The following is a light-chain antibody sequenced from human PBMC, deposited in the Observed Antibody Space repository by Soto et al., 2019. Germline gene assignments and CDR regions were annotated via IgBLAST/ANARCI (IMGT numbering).Light chain of an antibody. CDR2: GAS. J-gene: IGKJ1*01. V-gene: IGKV3-15*01. CDR3: QQYGSSPPT. Sequence: EIVMTQFPATLSVSPGERVTLSCRASQSVSSNLAWYQQKPGQAPRLLIYGASTRATGIPARFSGSGSGTEFTLTISRLEPEDFAVYYCQQYGSSPPTFGQGTKVEIK. CDR1: QSVSSN.